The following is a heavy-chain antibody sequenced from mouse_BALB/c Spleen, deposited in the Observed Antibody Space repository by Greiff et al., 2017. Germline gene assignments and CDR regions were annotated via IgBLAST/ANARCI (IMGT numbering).Heavy chain of an antibody. D-gene: IGHD2-1*01. Sequence: VQLKESGAELVRPGALVTLSCKASGFNIKDYYMHWVKQRPEQGLEWIGWIDPENGNTRYDPKFQGKASITADTSSNTAYLQLSSLTSEDTAVYYCARTDYGKRYAMDYWGQGTSVTGSS. V-gene: IGHV14-1*02. J-gene: IGHJ4*01. CDR1: GFNIKDYY. CDR2: IDPENGNT. CDR3: ARTDYGKRYAMDY.